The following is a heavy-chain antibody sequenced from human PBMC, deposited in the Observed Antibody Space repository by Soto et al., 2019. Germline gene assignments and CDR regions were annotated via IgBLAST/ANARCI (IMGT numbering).Heavy chain of an antibody. Sequence: QVQLVQSGAEVKKPGSSVKISCKTSGDSFKNYAIGWVRQVPGQGLEWTGSIIPLFGTTNYARVFEGRGTISADKSTTTVYMELGSLRSEDTAVYYCARLDSTMITFDYWGQGTLVTVSS. V-gene: IGHV1-69*06. J-gene: IGHJ4*02. D-gene: IGHD5-18*01. CDR1: GDSFKNYA. CDR2: IIPLFGTT. CDR3: ARLDSTMITFDY.